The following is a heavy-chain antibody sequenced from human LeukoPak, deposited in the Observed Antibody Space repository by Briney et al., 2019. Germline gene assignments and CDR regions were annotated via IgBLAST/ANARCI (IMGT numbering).Heavy chain of an antibody. CDR1: GFTFSSYW. Sequence: PGGSLRLSCVASGFTFSSYWMHWVRQAPGKGLVWVSAIGGSGGSTYYADSMKGRFTISRDNSKNTLSLQMNSLRAEDTALYYCASQGGVGGYWGQGTLVTVSS. D-gene: IGHD2-8*02. V-gene: IGHV3-23*01. CDR2: IGGSGGST. CDR3: ASQGGVGGY. J-gene: IGHJ4*02.